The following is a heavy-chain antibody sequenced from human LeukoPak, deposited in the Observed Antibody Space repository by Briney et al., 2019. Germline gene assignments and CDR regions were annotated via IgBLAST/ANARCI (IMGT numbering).Heavy chain of an antibody. CDR3: ARANYGNYEFDY. CDR2: VNPDNGGT. Sequence: ASVKVSCKASGYTFTSYGISWVRQAPGQGLKWMGWVNPDNGGTDHAQKFQGRLTITRDTSINTAYMELSRLRSDDTAVYYCARANYGNYEFDYWGQGTLVTVSS. CDR1: GYTFTSYG. J-gene: IGHJ4*02. V-gene: IGHV1-2*02. D-gene: IGHD1-7*01.